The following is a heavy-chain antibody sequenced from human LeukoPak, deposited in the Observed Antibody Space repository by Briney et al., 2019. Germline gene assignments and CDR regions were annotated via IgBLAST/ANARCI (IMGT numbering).Heavy chain of an antibody. CDR2: INQSGST. Sequence: SETLSLTCIVSGGSISSTSYYWSWIRQPPGKGLEWIGEINQSGSTNYDPSLKSRVTISIDTPKNQFSLKLRSVTAADTAVYYCARGFGSGSYFVYWGQGTLVTVSS. CDR3: ARGFGSGSYFVY. J-gene: IGHJ4*02. CDR1: GGSISSTSYY. D-gene: IGHD3-10*01. V-gene: IGHV4-39*07.